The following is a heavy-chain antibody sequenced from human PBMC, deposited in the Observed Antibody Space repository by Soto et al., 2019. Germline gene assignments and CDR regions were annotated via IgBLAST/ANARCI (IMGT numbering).Heavy chain of an antibody. J-gene: IGHJ4*02. D-gene: IGHD1-1*01. Sequence: ESGGGVVQPGRSLRLSCAASGFTFSNYGMHWVRQAPGKGLEWVIVISYDGNVAYYADSVKGRFTISRDNSKNTLYLQMNCLRTEDTAMYYCAKEGLITNWYFDYWGQGTLVTVSS. V-gene: IGHV3-30*18. CDR3: AKEGLITNWYFDY. CDR2: ISYDGNVA. CDR1: GFTFSNYG.